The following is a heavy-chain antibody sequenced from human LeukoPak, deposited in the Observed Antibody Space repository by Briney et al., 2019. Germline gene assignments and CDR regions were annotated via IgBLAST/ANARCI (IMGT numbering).Heavy chain of an antibody. J-gene: IGHJ4*02. D-gene: IGHD3-10*01. V-gene: IGHV3-30*02. CDR2: IRYDGSSK. CDR3: ARDQAGSGHYADY. Sequence: GGSLRLSCAASGFTFSNYAMHWVRQAPGKVLEWLAYIRYDGSSKYYADFVKGRFTISRDYSKNTLYLHMNSLRAEDTAVYYCARDQAGSGHYADYWGQGTLVTVSS. CDR1: GFTFSNYA.